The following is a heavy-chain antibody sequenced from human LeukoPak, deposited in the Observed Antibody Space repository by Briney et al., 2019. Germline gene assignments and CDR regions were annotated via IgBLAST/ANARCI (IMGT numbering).Heavy chain of an antibody. CDR3: ARYYYDSSGYSY. CDR1: GFTFSSYS. CDR2: ISSSSSYI. Sequence: GALRLSWAGSGFTFSSYSMNWVRQAPGKGLGWVSSISSSSSYIYYADSVKGRFTISRDNAKNSLYLQMNSLRAEDTAVYYCARYYYDSSGYSYWGQGTLVTVSS. D-gene: IGHD3-22*01. J-gene: IGHJ4*02. V-gene: IGHV3-21*01.